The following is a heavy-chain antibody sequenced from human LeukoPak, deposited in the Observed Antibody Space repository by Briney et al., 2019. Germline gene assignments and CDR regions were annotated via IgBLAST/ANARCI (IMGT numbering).Heavy chain of an antibody. J-gene: IGHJ4*02. V-gene: IGHV3-30*02. Sequence: PGGSLRLSCAASGFTFSSYGMHWVRQAPGKGLEWVAFIHYDRSHKYYADSVRGRFTISRDNSKNTLYLQMNSLRAEDTAVYYCTTRMVRGVIISDYWGQGTLVTVSS. CDR1: GFTFSSYG. D-gene: IGHD3-10*01. CDR3: TTRMVRGVIISDY. CDR2: IHYDRSHK.